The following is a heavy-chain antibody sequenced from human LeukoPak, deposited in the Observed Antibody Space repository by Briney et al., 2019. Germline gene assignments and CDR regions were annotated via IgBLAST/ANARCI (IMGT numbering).Heavy chain of an antibody. CDR1: GFICSSYW. CDR2: INSDGSST. V-gene: IGHV3-74*01. J-gene: IGHJ4*02. Sequence: PGGSLRLSCAASGFICSSYWMHWVRQAPGKGLRWVSRINSDGSSTSYADSVKGRFTISRDNAKNTLYLQMNSLRAEDTAVYYCARRIAAAAAPYYFDYWGQGTLVTVSS. D-gene: IGHD6-13*01. CDR3: ARRIAAAAAPYYFDY.